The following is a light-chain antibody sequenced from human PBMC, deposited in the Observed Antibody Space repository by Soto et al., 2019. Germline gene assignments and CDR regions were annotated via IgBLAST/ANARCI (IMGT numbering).Light chain of an antibody. CDR3: QTWGADSVI. J-gene: IGLJ2*01. CDR1: SGHSSYA. V-gene: IGLV4-69*01. CDR2: LNSDGSH. Sequence: QPVLTQSPSASASLGASVKLTCTLSSGHSSYALAWHQQQPEKGPRFLMKLNSDGSHSKGDGISDRFSGSSSGAERYLTISSLQSEDEADYYCQTWGADSVIFGGGTKLTVL.